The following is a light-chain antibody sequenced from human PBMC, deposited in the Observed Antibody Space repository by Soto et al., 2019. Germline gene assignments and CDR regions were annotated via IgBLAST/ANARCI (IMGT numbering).Light chain of an antibody. CDR3: SSYTTTTSLVV. Sequence: QSVLTQPASVSGSPGQSITISYSGTSSDVGGYNFVSWYQVHPGKAPRLILYDVSSRPSGVSYRFSGSKSANTASLNISRLQAGDEADYYCSSYTTTTSLVVFGGGTKLTVL. V-gene: IGLV2-14*03. J-gene: IGLJ2*01. CDR1: SSDVGGYNF. CDR2: DVS.